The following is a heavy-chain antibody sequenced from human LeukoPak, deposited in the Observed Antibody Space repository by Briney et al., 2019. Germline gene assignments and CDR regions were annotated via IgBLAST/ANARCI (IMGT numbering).Heavy chain of an antibody. Sequence: ASVKVSCKASRYTFTSYGISWVRQAPGQGLEWMGWISAYNGNTNYAQKLQGRVTMTTDTSTSTAYMELRSLRSDDTAVYYCARCCPYDSSGYYYGMDVWGQGTTVTVSS. D-gene: IGHD3-22*01. CDR1: RYTFTSYG. CDR2: ISAYNGNT. J-gene: IGHJ6*02. CDR3: ARCCPYDSSGYYYGMDV. V-gene: IGHV1-18*01.